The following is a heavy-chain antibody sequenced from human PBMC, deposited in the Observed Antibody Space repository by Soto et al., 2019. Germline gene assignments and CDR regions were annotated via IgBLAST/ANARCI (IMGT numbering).Heavy chain of an antibody. J-gene: IGHJ4*02. CDR2: IYYSGST. V-gene: IGHV4-59*08. Sequence: PSETLSLTWTVSGGSISSYYWSWIRQPPGKGLEWIGYIYYSGSTNYNPSLKSRVTISVDTSKNQFSLKLSSVTAADTAVYYCARLKVVVTAAFDYWGQGTLVTVSS. CDR3: ARLKVVVTAAFDY. D-gene: IGHD2-21*02. CDR1: GGSISSYY.